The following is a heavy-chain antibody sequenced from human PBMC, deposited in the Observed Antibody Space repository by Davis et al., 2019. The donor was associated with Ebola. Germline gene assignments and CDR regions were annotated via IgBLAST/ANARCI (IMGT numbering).Heavy chain of an antibody. D-gene: IGHD4-23*01. CDR1: GFTFSSYA. Sequence: GESLKISCAASGFTFSSYAMHWVRQAPGKGLEWVAVISYDGSNKYYADSVKGRFTISRDNSKNTLYLQMNSLRAEDTAVYYCARNYGGAEGDWGQGTLVTVSS. CDR3: ARNYGGAEGD. J-gene: IGHJ4*02. CDR2: ISYDGSNK. V-gene: IGHV3-30-3*01.